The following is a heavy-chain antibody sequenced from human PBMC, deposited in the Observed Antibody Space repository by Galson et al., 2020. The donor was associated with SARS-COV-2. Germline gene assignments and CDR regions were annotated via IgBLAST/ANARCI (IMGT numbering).Heavy chain of an antibody. D-gene: IGHD6-6*01. V-gene: IGHV4-39*01. CDR2: IYYSGST. CDR1: GGSISSRSYY. Sequence: SQTLSLTCTVSGGSISSRSYYWGWIRQPPGKGLEWIGTIYYSGSTYYNPSLKSRVTISVDTSRNQFSLKLTSVTAADTAVYYCARRFSSSSSWDFDYWGQGTLVTVSS. CDR3: ARRFSSSSSWDFDY. J-gene: IGHJ4*02.